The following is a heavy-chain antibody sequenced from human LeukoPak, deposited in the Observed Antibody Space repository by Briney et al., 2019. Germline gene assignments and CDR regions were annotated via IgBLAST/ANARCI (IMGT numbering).Heavy chain of an antibody. D-gene: IGHD5-24*01. Sequence: SETLSLTCTVSGXSISSDYWSWIRQPPGKGLEWIGYIYYSGNTNYNPSLKSRVTISVDTSKNQFSLKLSSVTAADTAVYYCARDRGGYNSPFDSWGQGTLVTVSS. V-gene: IGHV4-59*01. CDR2: IYYSGNT. CDR3: ARDRGGYNSPFDS. J-gene: IGHJ4*02. CDR1: GXSISSDY.